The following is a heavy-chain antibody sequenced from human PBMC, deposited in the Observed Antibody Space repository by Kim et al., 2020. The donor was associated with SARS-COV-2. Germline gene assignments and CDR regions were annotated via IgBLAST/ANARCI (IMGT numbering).Heavy chain of an antibody. V-gene: IGHV3-33*01. CDR1: GFTFSNYC. CDR3: ARDGRFFEWSYIEY. Sequence: GGSLRLSCAASGFTFSNYCMHWIRQAPGKGLEWVAIIWYDGSNKYYTDSVKGRFTISRDNSKNTLYLQMNSLRAEDTAVYYCARDGRFFEWSYIEYWGQGTPV. J-gene: IGHJ4*02. D-gene: IGHD3-3*01. CDR2: IWYDGSNK.